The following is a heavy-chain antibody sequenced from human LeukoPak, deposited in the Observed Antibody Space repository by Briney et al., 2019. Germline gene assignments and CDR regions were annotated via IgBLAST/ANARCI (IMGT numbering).Heavy chain of an antibody. Sequence: KPSETLSLICTVSGGSISSGGYYWSWIRQHPGKGLEWIGYIYYSGSTYYNPSLKSRVTISVDTSKNQFSLKLSSVTAADTAVYYCAREFYDILTGYRLDPWGQGTLVTVSS. CDR2: IYYSGST. J-gene: IGHJ5*02. D-gene: IGHD3-9*01. CDR3: AREFYDILTGYRLDP. V-gene: IGHV4-31*03. CDR1: GGSISSGGYY.